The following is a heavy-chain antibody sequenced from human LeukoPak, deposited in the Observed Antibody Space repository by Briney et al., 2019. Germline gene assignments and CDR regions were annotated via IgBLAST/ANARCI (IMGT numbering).Heavy chain of an antibody. D-gene: IGHD4-11*01. J-gene: IGHJ5*02. Sequence: SETLSLTCTVSGYSISSGYYWGWIRQPPGKGLEWIGSIYHSGSTYYNPSLKSRVTISVDTSKNQFSLKLSSVTAADTAVYYCARPDYSNYVSVDPWGQGTLVTVPS. CDR2: IYHSGST. CDR1: GYSISSGYY. CDR3: ARPDYSNYVSVDP. V-gene: IGHV4-38-2*02.